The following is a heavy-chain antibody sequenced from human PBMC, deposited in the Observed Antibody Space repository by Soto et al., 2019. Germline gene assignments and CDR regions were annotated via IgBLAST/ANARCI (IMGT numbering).Heavy chain of an antibody. V-gene: IGHV3-74*01. J-gene: IGHJ4*02. CDR1: GFTFSSYW. D-gene: IGHD1-26*01. Sequence: EVQLVESGGGLVQPGGSLRLSCAASGFTFSSYWMHWVRQVPGKGLLWVSRINSDGSTTTYADSVKGRFAISRDNAKNTLYLQMYSLRAEDTAVYYCARDSGRYYGDVHFDYWGQGTLVTVSS. CDR3: ARDSGRYYGDVHFDY. CDR2: INSDGSTT.